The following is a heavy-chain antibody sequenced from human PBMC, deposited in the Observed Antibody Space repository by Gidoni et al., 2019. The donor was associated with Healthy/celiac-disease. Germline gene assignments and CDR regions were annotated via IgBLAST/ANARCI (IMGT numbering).Heavy chain of an antibody. CDR3: ARATITMLIPELDY. CDR2: ISSSGSTI. J-gene: IGHJ4*02. CDR1: VLTFSSYE. V-gene: IGHV3-48*03. Sequence: EVQLVESGGGWVQHGGSLRLSCAASVLTFSSYEMNWVRQAPGKGLEWISYISSSGSTIYYADSVKGRFTISRDNAKNSLYLQMNSLRAEDTAVYYCARATITMLIPELDYWGQGTLVTVSS. D-gene: IGHD3-16*01.